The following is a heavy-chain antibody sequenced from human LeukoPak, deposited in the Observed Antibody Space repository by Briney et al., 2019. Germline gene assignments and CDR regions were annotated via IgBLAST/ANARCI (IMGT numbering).Heavy chain of an antibody. V-gene: IGHV4-59*01. D-gene: IGHD2-21*02. CDR1: GGPISSYY. Sequence: SETLSLTCTVSGGPISSYYWSWIRQPPGKGLEWIGYIYYSGSTNYNPSLKSRVTISVDTSKNQFSLKLSSVTAADTAVYYCARVGLPPQFVDYWGQGTLVTVSS. J-gene: IGHJ4*02. CDR2: IYYSGST. CDR3: ARVGLPPQFVDY.